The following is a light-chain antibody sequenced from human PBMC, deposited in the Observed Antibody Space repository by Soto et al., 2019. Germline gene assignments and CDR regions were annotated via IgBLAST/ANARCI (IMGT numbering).Light chain of an antibody. CDR2: DAS. J-gene: IGKJ2*01. Sequence: EIVLTQSPATLSLSPGERATLSCRASQSVTTYLSWYQQKPGQAPRLLIDDASNRATDIPARFSGSGSGTDFTLTITSLEPEDFAVYYCQHRGNWPRTFGQGTKLEIK. CDR3: QHRGNWPRT. V-gene: IGKV3-11*01. CDR1: QSVTTY.